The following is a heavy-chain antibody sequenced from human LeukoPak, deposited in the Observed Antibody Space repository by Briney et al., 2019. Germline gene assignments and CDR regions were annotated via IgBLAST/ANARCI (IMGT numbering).Heavy chain of an antibody. Sequence: GGSLRLSCAASGFTFSSYAMSWVRQAPGKGLEWVSAISGSGGSTYYADSVKGRFTISRDNSKNTLYLQMNSLRAEDTAVYYCARVGSSWLYYFDYWGQGTLVTVTS. V-gene: IGHV3-23*01. D-gene: IGHD6-13*01. J-gene: IGHJ4*02. CDR1: GFTFSSYA. CDR2: ISGSGGST. CDR3: ARVGSSWLYYFDY.